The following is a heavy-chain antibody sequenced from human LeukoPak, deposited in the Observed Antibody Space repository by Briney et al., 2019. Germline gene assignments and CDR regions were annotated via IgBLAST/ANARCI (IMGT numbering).Heavy chain of an antibody. CDR3: AKNPLDVWSGNAYRYYVMDV. V-gene: IGHV3-23*01. Sequence: GGSLRLSCAASGFTFSRFAMSWVRQAPGKGLEWVATITGNAGSTNYADSVKGRFTISRDNSNSTLFLQMNSLRVEDTAVYYCAKNPLDVWSGNAYRYYVMDVWGQGTTVPVSS. CDR1: GFTFSRFA. J-gene: IGHJ6*02. CDR2: ITGNAGST. D-gene: IGHD3-3*01.